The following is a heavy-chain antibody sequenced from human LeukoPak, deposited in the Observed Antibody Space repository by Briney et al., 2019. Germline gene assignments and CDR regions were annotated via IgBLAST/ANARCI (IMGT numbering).Heavy chain of an antibody. V-gene: IGHV4-4*07. CDR1: GGSISSYY. CDR2: IYTSGST. D-gene: IGHD2-2*01. J-gene: IGHJ6*03. CDR3: ARVAPSSTTSPYYYMDV. Sequence: SETLSLTCTVSGGSISSYYWSWIRQPAGKGLEWIGRIYTSGSTNYNPSLKSRVTMSVDTSKNQFSLKLSSVTAADTAVYYCARVAPSSTTSPYYYMDVWGKGTTVTVSS.